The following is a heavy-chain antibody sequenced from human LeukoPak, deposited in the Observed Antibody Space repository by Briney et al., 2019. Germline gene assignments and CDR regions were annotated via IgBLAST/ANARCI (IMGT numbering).Heavy chain of an antibody. Sequence: SETLSLTCTVSGGSISSSSYYWGWIRQPPGKGLEWIGSIYYSGSTYYNPSLKSRVTISVDTSKNQFSLKLSSVTAADTAVYYCARVFSSQSPYYYYYGMGVWGQGTTVTVSS. CDR1: GGSISSSSYY. J-gene: IGHJ6*02. CDR2: IYYSGST. D-gene: IGHD6-13*01. V-gene: IGHV4-39*07. CDR3: ARVFSSQSPYYYYYGMGV.